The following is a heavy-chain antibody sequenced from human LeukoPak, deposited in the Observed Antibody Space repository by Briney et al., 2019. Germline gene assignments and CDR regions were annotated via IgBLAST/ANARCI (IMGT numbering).Heavy chain of an antibody. V-gene: IGHV4-59*01. CDR2: IYYTGST. CDR1: GGSISSYY. D-gene: IGHD3-10*01. Sequence: SGPTLVKPTQTLSLTCTVSGGSISSYYWTWIRQPPGKGLEWIGYIYYTGSTNYNPSLKSRVTISVDTSKNQFSLKLSSVTAADTAVYFCASGAGGYFGSGSYPYFDYWGQGTLLTVSS. J-gene: IGHJ4*02. CDR3: ASGAGGYFGSGSYPYFDY.